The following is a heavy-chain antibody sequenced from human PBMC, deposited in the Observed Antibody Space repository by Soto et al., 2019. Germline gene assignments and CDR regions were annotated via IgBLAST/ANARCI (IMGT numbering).Heavy chain of an antibody. D-gene: IGHD6-13*01. CDR3: ARVFSSSSAFLDY. J-gene: IGHJ4*02. Sequence: SLRLSCAASGFTFSSYGMHWVRQAPGKGLEWVAVIWDDGRNKYYEESVKGRFTISRDDSKNTLYLQMNSLRAEDTAVYYCARVFSSSSAFLDYWGQGALVTVSS. CDR2: IWDDGRNK. V-gene: IGHV3-33*01. CDR1: GFTFSSYG.